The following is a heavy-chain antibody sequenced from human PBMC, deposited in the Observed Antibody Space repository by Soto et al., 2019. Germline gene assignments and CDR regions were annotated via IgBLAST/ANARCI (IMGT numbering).Heavy chain of an antibody. CDR1: VYTFTIYP. Sequence: SVKVSCKASVYTFTIYPRHWGLLTTGQRLEWMGWINAGNGNTKYSQKFQGRVTITRDTSASTAYMELSSLRSEDTAVYYCARDPGPRLRGVGYYYRMDVWGQGTTVTVSS. CDR3: ARDPGPRLRGVGYYYRMDV. D-gene: IGHD3-10*01. J-gene: IGHJ6*02. V-gene: IGHV1-3*01. CDR2: INAGNGNT.